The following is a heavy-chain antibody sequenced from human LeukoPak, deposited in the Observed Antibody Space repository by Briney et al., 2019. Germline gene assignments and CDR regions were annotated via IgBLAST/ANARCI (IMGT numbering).Heavy chain of an antibody. Sequence: PSETLSLTCTVFGGSISSYYWGWIRQPPGKGLEWIGYIYYSGSTNYNPSLKSRVTISVETSKNEFSLKLRSVTAADTAVYYCARVTGYRIEDYFDYWGQGTLVTVSS. CDR1: GGSISSYY. CDR3: ARVTGYRIEDYFDY. CDR2: IYYSGST. D-gene: IGHD6-13*01. J-gene: IGHJ4*02. V-gene: IGHV4-59*01.